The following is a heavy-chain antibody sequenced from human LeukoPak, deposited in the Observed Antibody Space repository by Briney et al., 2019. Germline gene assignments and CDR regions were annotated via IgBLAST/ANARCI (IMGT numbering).Heavy chain of an antibody. CDR3: ARVGVHCGGDCYAFDY. CDR1: GGTFSSNA. Sequence: GASVKVSFKATGGTFSSNAISWVRQAPGQGLEWMGGIIPIFGTANYAQKFQGRVTITTDESTSTAYMELSSLRSEDTAVYYCARVGVHCGGDCYAFDYWGQGTLVTVSS. V-gene: IGHV1-69*05. J-gene: IGHJ4*02. CDR2: IIPIFGTA. D-gene: IGHD2-21*02.